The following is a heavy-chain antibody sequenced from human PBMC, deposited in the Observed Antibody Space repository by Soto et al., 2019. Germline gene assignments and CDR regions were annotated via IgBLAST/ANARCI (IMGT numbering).Heavy chain of an antibody. Sequence: SVKVSCKASGGTFSSYSINWVRQAPGQGLEWMGGIIPIFGTANNAQKFQGRVTITADESATTVYMELSSLRSEDTAVYYCARAPNILPVKYYFDYWGPGTLVTVSS. V-gene: IGHV1-69*13. D-gene: IGHD3-9*01. J-gene: IGHJ4*02. CDR2: IIPIFGTA. CDR3: ARAPNILPVKYYFDY. CDR1: GGTFSSYS.